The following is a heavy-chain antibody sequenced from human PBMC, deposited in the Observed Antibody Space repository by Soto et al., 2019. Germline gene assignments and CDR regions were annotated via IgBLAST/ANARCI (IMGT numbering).Heavy chain of an antibody. CDR3: ARYTPGKYSSSWTTFDY. J-gene: IGHJ4*02. V-gene: IGHV4-39*01. CDR2: IYYSGST. Sequence: KQSQTLSLTCTVSGGSISSSSYYWGWIRQPPGKGLEWIGSIYYSGSTYYNPSLKSRVTISVDTSKNQFSLKLSSVTAADTAVYYCARYTPGKYSSSWTTFDYWGQGTLVTVSS. D-gene: IGHD6-13*01. CDR1: GGSISSSSYY.